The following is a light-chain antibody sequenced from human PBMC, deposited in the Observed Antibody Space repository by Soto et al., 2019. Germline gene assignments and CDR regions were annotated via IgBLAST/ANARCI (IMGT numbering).Light chain of an antibody. CDR1: SSNIGAGYD. J-gene: IGLJ1*01. Sequence: QSVLTQPPSVSGAPGLRVTISCTGSSSNIGAGYDVHWYQQLPGTAPKLVIYGNSNRPSGVPDRFSGSKSGTSASLAITGLQAEDEADYYCSSYTNINTRACVFGTGTKLTVL. V-gene: IGLV1-40*01. CDR2: GNS. CDR3: SSYTNINTRACV.